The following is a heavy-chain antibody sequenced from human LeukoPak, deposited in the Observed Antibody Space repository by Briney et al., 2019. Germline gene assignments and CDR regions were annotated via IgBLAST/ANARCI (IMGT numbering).Heavy chain of an antibody. Sequence: GGSLRLSCAASGFNFNTYTMNWVRQAPGKGLEWVSSISSSSSYIYYADSVQGRFTISRDNAKKSLYQQMNSLRAEDTAVYYCARDTVAFSSSLIDYWGQGTLVTVSP. D-gene: IGHD6-13*01. CDR3: ARDTVAFSSSLIDY. J-gene: IGHJ4*02. V-gene: IGHV3-21*01. CDR2: ISSSSSYI. CDR1: GFNFNTYT.